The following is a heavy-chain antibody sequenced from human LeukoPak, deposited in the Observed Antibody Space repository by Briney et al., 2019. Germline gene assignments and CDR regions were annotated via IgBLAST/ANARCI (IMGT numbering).Heavy chain of an antibody. Sequence: GASVKVSCKASGYTFTSYGISWVRQAPGQGLEWMGRISAYNGNTNYAQKLQGRVTMTTDTSTSTAYMELRSLRSDDTAVYYCARGITISQHYYYGMDVWGQGTTVTVSS. CDR2: ISAYNGNT. CDR1: GYTFTSYG. J-gene: IGHJ6*02. D-gene: IGHD3-3*01. CDR3: ARGITISQHYYYGMDV. V-gene: IGHV1-18*01.